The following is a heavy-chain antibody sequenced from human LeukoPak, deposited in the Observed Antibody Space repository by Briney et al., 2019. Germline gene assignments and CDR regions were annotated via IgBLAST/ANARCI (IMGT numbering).Heavy chain of an antibody. Sequence: SGPTLVKPTQTLTLTCTFSGFSLSTSGVGVGWIRQPPGKALEWLALIYWDDDKRYSPSLKSRLTITKDTSKNQVVLTMTNMDPVDTATYYCAHRGPIQFYYDTSGYYYFDYWGQGTLVTVSS. CDR2: IYWDDDK. CDR3: AHRGPIQFYYDTSGYYYFDY. D-gene: IGHD3-22*01. CDR1: GFSLSTSGVG. V-gene: IGHV2-5*02. J-gene: IGHJ4*02.